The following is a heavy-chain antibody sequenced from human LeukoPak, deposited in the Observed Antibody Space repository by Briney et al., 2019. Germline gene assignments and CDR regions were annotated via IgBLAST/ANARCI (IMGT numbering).Heavy chain of an antibody. D-gene: IGHD1-26*01. CDR2: IYTSGST. Sequence: SETLSLTCAVYGGSFSGYYWSWIRQPAGKGLEWIGRIYTSGSTNYNPSLKSRVTISVDTSKNQFSLKLSSVTAADTAVYYCARVVGATTLDYWGQGTLVTVSS. CDR1: GGSFSGYY. CDR3: ARVVGATTLDY. J-gene: IGHJ4*02. V-gene: IGHV4-59*10.